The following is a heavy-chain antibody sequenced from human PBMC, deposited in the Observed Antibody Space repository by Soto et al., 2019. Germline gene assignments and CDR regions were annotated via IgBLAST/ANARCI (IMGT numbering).Heavy chain of an antibody. V-gene: IGHV4-59*01. D-gene: IGHD3-10*01. CDR1: GGSISSYY. J-gene: IGHJ4*02. CDR3: ASITMVRGVPY. Sequence: QVQLQESGPGLVKPSETLSLTCTVSGGSISSYYWSWIRQPPGKGLEWIGYIYYSGSTNYNPSLKSRVTISVDTSKNQFSLKPSSVTAADTAVYYCASITMVRGVPYWGQGTLVTVSS. CDR2: IYYSGST.